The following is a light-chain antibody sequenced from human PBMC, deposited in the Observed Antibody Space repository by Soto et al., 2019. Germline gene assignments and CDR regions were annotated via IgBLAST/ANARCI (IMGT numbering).Light chain of an antibody. CDR1: PSVTNY. Sequence: EIVLTQSPATLSLSPGERATLSCRASPSVTNYLAWYQQKPGQPPRLLIYGAFNRAAGIPARFSGSGSGTDFTLTISSLEPEDSAVYYCQLRNIWPPVTFGQGTRLEIK. CDR2: GAF. V-gene: IGKV3-11*01. J-gene: IGKJ5*01. CDR3: QLRNIWPPVT.